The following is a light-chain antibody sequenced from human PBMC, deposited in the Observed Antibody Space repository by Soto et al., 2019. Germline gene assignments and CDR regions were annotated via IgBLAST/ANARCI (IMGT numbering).Light chain of an antibody. V-gene: IGKV3D-15*01. CDR1: ESVSIS. CDR3: QQYSHWPPT. Sequence: EIVMTQSPATLSVSPGDRATLSCRASESVSISLAWYQQKPGQAPRLLIYGTSTRATGIPARFSGSGSGTEFTLTISSLQSEDFAVYYCQQYSHWPPTFGQGTKVEIK. CDR2: GTS. J-gene: IGKJ1*01.